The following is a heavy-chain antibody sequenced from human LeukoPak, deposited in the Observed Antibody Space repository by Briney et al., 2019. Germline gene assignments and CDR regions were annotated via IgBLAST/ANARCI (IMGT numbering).Heavy chain of an antibody. CDR3: TRLDILTGYDLGSFDN. V-gene: IGHV5-51*01. J-gene: IGHJ4*02. D-gene: IGHD3-9*01. Sequence: TGESLKISCKGSGYSFTSYWIGWVRQMPGKGLEWMGIIYPGDSDTRYSPSFQGQVTISADKSANTAHLQWSSLKASDTAMYYCTRLDILTGYDLGSFDNWGPGTVVTVSS. CDR1: GYSFTSYW. CDR2: IYPGDSDT.